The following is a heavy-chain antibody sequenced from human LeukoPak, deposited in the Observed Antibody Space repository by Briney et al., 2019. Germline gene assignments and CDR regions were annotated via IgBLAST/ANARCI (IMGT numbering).Heavy chain of an antibody. D-gene: IGHD3-10*01. CDR2: IIPIFGSA. Sequence: ASVKVSCKASGGTFSSYAISWVRQAPGQGLEWMGGIIPIFGSANYAQKFQGRVTITADESTSTAYMQLSSLRSEDTAVYYCARDDFGELLYRAFDIWGQGTMVTVSS. CDR3: ARDDFGELLYRAFDI. CDR1: GGTFSSYA. J-gene: IGHJ3*02. V-gene: IGHV1-69*13.